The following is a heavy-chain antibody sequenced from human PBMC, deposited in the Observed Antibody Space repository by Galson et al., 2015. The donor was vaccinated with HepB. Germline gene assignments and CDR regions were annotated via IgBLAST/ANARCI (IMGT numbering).Heavy chain of an antibody. CDR3: AKIKRAYDSSGYDFDY. CDR1: GYTFTSYA. Sequence: SVKVSCKASGYTFTSYAMHWVRQAPGQRLEWMGWINAGNGNTKYSQKFQGRVTITRDTSASTAYMELSSLRSEDTAVYYCAKIKRAYDSSGYDFDYWGQGTLVTVSS. CDR2: INAGNGNT. V-gene: IGHV1-3*01. D-gene: IGHD3-22*01. J-gene: IGHJ4*02.